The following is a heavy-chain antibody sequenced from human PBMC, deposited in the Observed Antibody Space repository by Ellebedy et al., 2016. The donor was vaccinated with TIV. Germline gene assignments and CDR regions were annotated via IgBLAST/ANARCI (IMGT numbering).Heavy chain of an antibody. CDR2: IDPTDSYT. Sequence: GESLKISCKGSGYSFTNYWISWVRQMPGKGLEWMEKIDPTDSYTNYSPSFQGHVTISADKSISTAYLQWSGLKASDTAMYYCTRRTSSGYDYWGQGTLVTVSS. CDR1: GYSFTNYW. V-gene: IGHV5-10-1*01. CDR3: TRRTSSGYDY. D-gene: IGHD6-19*01. J-gene: IGHJ4*02.